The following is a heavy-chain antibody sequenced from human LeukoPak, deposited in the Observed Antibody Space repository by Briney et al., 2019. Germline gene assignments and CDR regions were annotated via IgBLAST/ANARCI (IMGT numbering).Heavy chain of an antibody. CDR1: GGSFNGYY. D-gene: IGHD5-18*01. Sequence: PSETLSLTCGVSGGSFNGYYWSWIRQPPGKGLEWIGEINHSGNTNYNASLKSRVTISVDTSKNQFSLKLSSVTAADTAVYYCARYRGYGYFSFAAYWGQGTLVTVSS. J-gene: IGHJ4*02. V-gene: IGHV4-34*01. CDR3: ARYRGYGYFSFAAY. CDR2: INHSGNT.